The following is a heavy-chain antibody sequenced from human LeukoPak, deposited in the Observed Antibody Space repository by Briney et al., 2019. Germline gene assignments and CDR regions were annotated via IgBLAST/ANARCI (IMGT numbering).Heavy chain of an antibody. CDR1: GFSFSSYW. D-gene: IGHD2-2*02. Sequence: PGGSLRLSCAASGFSFSSYWMNWVRQAPGKGLVWVAHINTDGRTTTYADSVKGRFTVARDNAKNTLYLEMNSLRAEDTAVYYCARDNTYMFVYWGQGAQVTVSS. CDR3: ARDNTYMFVY. V-gene: IGHV3-74*01. CDR2: INTDGRTT. J-gene: IGHJ4*02.